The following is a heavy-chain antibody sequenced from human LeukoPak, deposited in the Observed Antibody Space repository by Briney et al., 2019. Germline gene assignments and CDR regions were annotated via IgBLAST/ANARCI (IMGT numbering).Heavy chain of an antibody. J-gene: IGHJ4*02. V-gene: IGHV3-30*18. D-gene: IGHD2-2*01. Sequence: PGRSLRLSCAASGFTFSSYGMHWVRQAPGKGLEWVAVISYDGSNKYYADSVKGRFTTSRDNSKNTLYLQMNSLRAEDTAVYYCAKVVSRRVVVPAAIPYYFDYWGQGTLVTVSS. CDR3: AKVVSRRVVVPAAIPYYFDY. CDR2: ISYDGSNK. CDR1: GFTFSSYG.